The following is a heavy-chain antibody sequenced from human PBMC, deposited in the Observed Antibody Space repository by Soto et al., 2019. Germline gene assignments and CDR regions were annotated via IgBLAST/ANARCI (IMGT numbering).Heavy chain of an antibody. D-gene: IGHD3-9*01. CDR3: GGVLRYFDGDYVFDI. V-gene: IGHV3-33*01. Sequence: QVQLVESGGGVVQPGRSLRLSCAASGFTFSTYGMHWVRQAPGKGLEWVAVIWNDGSSKYYADSVKGRFSISRENSKNTLYLQMNSLRAEDTAVYYCGGVLRYFDGDYVFDIWGQGTMVTVSS. CDR1: GFTFSTYG. J-gene: IGHJ3*02. CDR2: IWNDGSSK.